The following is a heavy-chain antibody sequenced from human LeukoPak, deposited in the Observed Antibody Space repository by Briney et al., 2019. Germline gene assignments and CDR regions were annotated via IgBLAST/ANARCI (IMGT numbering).Heavy chain of an antibody. CDR3: AKGISGWRNYFDY. J-gene: IGHJ4*02. V-gene: IGHV3-23*01. CDR1: GFPFSSYA. CDR2: ISGSGGST. D-gene: IGHD6-19*01. Sequence: GGSLRLSCAASGFPFSSYAMSWVRQAPGKGLEWVSAISGSGGSTYYADSVKGRFTISRDNSKNTLYLQMNSLRAEDTAVYDWAKGISGWRNYFDYWGQGTLVTVSS.